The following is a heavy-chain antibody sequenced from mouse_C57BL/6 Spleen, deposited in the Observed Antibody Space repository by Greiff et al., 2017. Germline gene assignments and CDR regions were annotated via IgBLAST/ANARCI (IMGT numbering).Heavy chain of an antibody. V-gene: IGHV1-26*01. J-gene: IGHJ2*01. CDR2: INPNNGGT. CDR1: GYTFTDYY. CDR3: ARSGYDYDKGYYFDY. D-gene: IGHD2-4*01. Sequence: VQLQQSGPELVKPGASVKISCKASGYTFTDYYMNWVKQSHGKSLEWIGDINPNNGGTSYNQKFKGKATLTVDKSSSTAYMELRSLTSEDSAVYYCARSGYDYDKGYYFDYWGQGTTLTVSS.